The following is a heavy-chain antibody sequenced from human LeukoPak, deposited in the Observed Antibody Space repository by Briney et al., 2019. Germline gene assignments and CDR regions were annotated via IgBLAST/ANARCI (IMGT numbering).Heavy chain of an antibody. J-gene: IGHJ4*02. CDR2: IYYSGIT. Sequence: SETLSLTCTVSGASVNSGSSYWSWIRQPPGKGLEWIGYIYYSGITNYNPSLKSRVTMSVDTSKNQFSLKLSSVTAADTAVYYCARGSRGHSGYDLDYWGQGTLVTVSS. CDR1: GASVNSGSSY. CDR3: ARGSRGHSGYDLDY. V-gene: IGHV4-61*01. D-gene: IGHD5-12*01.